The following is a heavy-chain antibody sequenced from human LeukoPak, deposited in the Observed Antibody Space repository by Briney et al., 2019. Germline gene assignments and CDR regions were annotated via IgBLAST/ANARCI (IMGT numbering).Heavy chain of an antibody. V-gene: IGHV3-9*01. J-gene: IGHJ4*02. Sequence: GGSLRLSCAASGFTFDDYAMHWVRQAPGKGLEWVSGISWNSGSIGYADSVKGRFTISRDNAKNSLYLQMNSLRAEDTALYYCAKGSGYGSSGYHDYWGQGTLVTVSS. CDR3: AKGSGYGSSGYHDY. D-gene: IGHD3-22*01. CDR2: ISWNSGSI. CDR1: GFTFDDYA.